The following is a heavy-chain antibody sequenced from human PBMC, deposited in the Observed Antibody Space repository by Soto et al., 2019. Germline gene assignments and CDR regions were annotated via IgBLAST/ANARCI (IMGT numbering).Heavy chain of an antibody. D-gene: IGHD1-26*01. CDR3: ARVGPRGKGGKYYYYGMDV. CDR2: IYPGDSDT. CDR1: GYSFTSYW. J-gene: IGHJ6*02. Sequence: GESLKISCKGSGYSFTSYWIGWVRQMPGKGLEWMGIIYPGDSDTRYSPSFQGQVTISADKSISTAYLQWSSLKASDTAMYYCARVGPRGKGGKYYYYGMDVWGQGTTVTVSS. V-gene: IGHV5-51*01.